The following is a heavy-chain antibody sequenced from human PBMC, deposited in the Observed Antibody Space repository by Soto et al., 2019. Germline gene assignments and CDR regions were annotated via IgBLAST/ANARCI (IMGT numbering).Heavy chain of an antibody. V-gene: IGHV1-69*02. CDR1: GGTFSSYT. CDR3: ARWYGSGTVLRFDP. Sequence: GASVKVSCKASGGTFSSYTISWVRQAPGQGLEWMGRIIPILGIANYAQKFQGRVTITTDTSTSTAYMELRSLRSDDTAVYYCARWYGSGTVLRFDPWGQGTLVTVSS. J-gene: IGHJ5*02. CDR2: IIPILGIA. D-gene: IGHD3-10*01.